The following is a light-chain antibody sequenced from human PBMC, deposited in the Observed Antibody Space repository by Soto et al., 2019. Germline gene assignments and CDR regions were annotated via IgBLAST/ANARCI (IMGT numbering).Light chain of an antibody. Sequence: QSVLTQPASVSGSPGQSITISCNGTSSDDGGYNFVSWYQQHPGKAPKLMIYEVSNRPSGVSYRFLGSKSGNTASLTISGLQAEDEADYYCSSYTSSVTLVFGGGTKLTVL. J-gene: IGLJ2*01. V-gene: IGLV2-14*01. CDR3: SSYTSSVTLV. CDR2: EVS. CDR1: SSDDGGYNF.